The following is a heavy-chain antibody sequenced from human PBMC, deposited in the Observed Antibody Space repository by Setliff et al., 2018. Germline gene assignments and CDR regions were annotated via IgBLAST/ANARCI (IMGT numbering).Heavy chain of an antibody. CDR2: IRFDGSHE. Sequence: GGSLRLSCAASGFTFNSYGMYWVRQAPGKGLEWVAYIRFDGSHEYYGDSVKGRFTISRDISTNTLYLRMNSLRAEDAAVYYCAKSVTMIVPGAFDIRGQGTKVTVSS. V-gene: IGHV3-30*02. CDR3: AKSVTMIVPGAFDI. CDR1: GFTFNSYG. J-gene: IGHJ3*02. D-gene: IGHD3-22*01.